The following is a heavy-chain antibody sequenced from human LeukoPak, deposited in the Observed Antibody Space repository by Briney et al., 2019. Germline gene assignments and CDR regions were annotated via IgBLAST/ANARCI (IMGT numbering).Heavy chain of an antibody. CDR3: ARGDTWSSSYYFDY. D-gene: IGHD6-6*01. V-gene: IGHV1-18*01. Sequence: VASVNVSCKASGYTFTSYGISWVRQAPGQGLEWMGWISAYNGNTNYAQKLQGRVTMTTDTSTSTAYMELRSLRSDDTAVYYCARGDTWSSSYYFDYWGQGTLVTVSS. CDR1: GYTFTSYG. CDR2: ISAYNGNT. J-gene: IGHJ4*02.